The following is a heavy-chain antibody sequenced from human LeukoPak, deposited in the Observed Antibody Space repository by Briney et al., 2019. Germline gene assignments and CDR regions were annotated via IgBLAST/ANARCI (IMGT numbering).Heavy chain of an antibody. J-gene: IGHJ6*03. D-gene: IGHD3-22*01. V-gene: IGHV4-61*02. CDR3: ARVVYDSSGYSNYYYYYMDV. CDR2: IYTSGST. Sequence: PSETLSLTCTVSGGSISSGSYYWSWIRQPAGKGLEWIGRIYTSGSTNYNPSLKSRVTISVDTSKNQFSLKLSSVTAADTAVYYCARVVYDSSGYSNYYYYYMDVWGKGTTVTISS. CDR1: GGSISSGSYY.